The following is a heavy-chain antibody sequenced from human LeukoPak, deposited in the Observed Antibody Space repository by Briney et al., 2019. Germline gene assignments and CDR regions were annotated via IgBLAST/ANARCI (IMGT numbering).Heavy chain of an antibody. CDR3: ARHDGGYDSQFGY. CDR1: GGSFSDYY. V-gene: IGHV4-34*01. CDR2: ISHSGST. Sequence: SETLSLTCAVYGGSFSDYYWSWIRQPPGKGLEWIGEISHSGSTNNNPSLKSRVTISVDTSKNQFSLKLSSVTAADTAVYYCARHDGGYDSQFGYWGQGTLVTVSS. J-gene: IGHJ4*02. D-gene: IGHD5-12*01.